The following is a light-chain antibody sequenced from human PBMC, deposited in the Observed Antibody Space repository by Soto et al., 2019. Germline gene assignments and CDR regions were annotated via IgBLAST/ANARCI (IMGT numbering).Light chain of an antibody. J-gene: IGKJ1*01. V-gene: IGKV3-20*01. CDR3: QQYGHSPRT. CDR2: AAS. Sequence: EIVLTQSPGPLSLSPGARATLSCRASQSVAANYLAWYQQKPGQAPRLLLYAASRRATGIPDTFSGSGSGTDFTLTSTRLEPEDDALYYCQQYGHSPRTFGQGTRVEIK. CDR1: QSVAANY.